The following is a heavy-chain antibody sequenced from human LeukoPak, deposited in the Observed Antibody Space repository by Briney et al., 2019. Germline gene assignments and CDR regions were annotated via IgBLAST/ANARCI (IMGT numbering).Heavy chain of an antibody. Sequence: GGSLRLSCAASGFTFSSYGMHWVRQAPGKGLEWVAVIWYDGSNKYYADSVKGRFIISRDNSKNTLYLQMNSLRAEDTAVYYCARDGSSGYRYYFDYWGQGTLVTVSS. CDR2: IWYDGSNK. D-gene: IGHD3-22*01. CDR1: GFTFSSYG. J-gene: IGHJ4*02. V-gene: IGHV3-33*01. CDR3: ARDGSSGYRYYFDY.